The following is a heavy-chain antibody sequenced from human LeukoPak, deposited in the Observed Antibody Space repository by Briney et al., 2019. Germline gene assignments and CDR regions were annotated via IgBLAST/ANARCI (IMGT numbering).Heavy chain of an antibody. CDR3: ARVHYYGSGSRSFWFDP. CDR1: GGSISSYY. Sequence: SETLSLTCTVSGGSISSYYWSWIRQPPGKGLEWIGYIYYSGSTNYIPSLKSRVTISVDTSKNQFSLKLSSVTAADTAVYYCARVHYYGSGSRSFWFDPWGQGTLVTVSS. CDR2: IYYSGST. V-gene: IGHV4-59*01. J-gene: IGHJ5*02. D-gene: IGHD3-10*01.